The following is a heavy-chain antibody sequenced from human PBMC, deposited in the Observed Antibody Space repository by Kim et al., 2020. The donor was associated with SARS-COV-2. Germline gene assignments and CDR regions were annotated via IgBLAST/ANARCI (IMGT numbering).Heavy chain of an antibody. CDR2: ISSSSSYI. D-gene: IGHD1-26*01. CDR1: GFTFSSYS. V-gene: IGHV3-21*01. Sequence: GGSLRLSCAASGFTFSSYSMNWVRQAPGKGLEWVSSISSSSSYIYYADSVKGRFTISRDNAKNSLYLQMNSLRAEDTAVYYCASVQGHIVGASDYWGQGTLVTVSS. CDR3: ASVQGHIVGASDY. J-gene: IGHJ4*02.